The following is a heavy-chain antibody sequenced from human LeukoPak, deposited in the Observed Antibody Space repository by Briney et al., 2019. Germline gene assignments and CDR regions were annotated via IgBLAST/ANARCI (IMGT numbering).Heavy chain of an antibody. D-gene: IGHD6-13*01. CDR3: AKGIAAAGYFDY. CDR2: IGGDGGST. Sequence: GGSLRLSCAASGFTFDDYAMHWVRQAPGKGLEWVSLIGGDGGSTYYADSVKGRFTISRDNSKNSLYLQMNGLRTEDIALYYCAKGIAAAGYFDYWGQATLVTVSS. V-gene: IGHV3-43*02. CDR1: GFTFDDYA. J-gene: IGHJ4*02.